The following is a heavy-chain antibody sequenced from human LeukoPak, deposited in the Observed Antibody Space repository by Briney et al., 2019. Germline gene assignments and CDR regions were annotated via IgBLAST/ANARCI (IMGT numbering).Heavy chain of an antibody. J-gene: IGHJ4*02. CDR1: GFTFSSYG. D-gene: IGHD4/OR15-4a*01. Sequence: GGSLRLSCAASGFTFSSYGMHWVRQAPGKGLEWVSFISSSSTYTVYADSVKGRFTISRDNAKNSLYLQMKTLRAEDTAVYYCARATRVLDYWGQGTLVTVSS. CDR3: ARATRVLDY. V-gene: IGHV3-21*04. CDR2: ISSSSTYT.